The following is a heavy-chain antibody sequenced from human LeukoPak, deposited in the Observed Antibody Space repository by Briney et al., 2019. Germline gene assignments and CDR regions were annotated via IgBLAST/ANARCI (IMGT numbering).Heavy chain of an antibody. CDR2: IYYSGST. V-gene: IGHV4-39*01. CDR3: ARQLNGGSLTGYHSPDY. Sequence: SETLSLTCTVSGGSISSSSYYWGWIRQPPGKGLEWIGSIYYSGSTYYNPSLKSRVTISVDTSKNQFSLKLSSVTAADTAVYYCARQLNGGSLTGYHSPDYWGQGTLVTVSS. CDR1: GGSISSSSYY. J-gene: IGHJ4*02. D-gene: IGHD3-9*01.